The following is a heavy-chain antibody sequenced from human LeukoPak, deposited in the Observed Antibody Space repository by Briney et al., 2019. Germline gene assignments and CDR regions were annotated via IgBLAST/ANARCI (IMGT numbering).Heavy chain of an antibody. J-gene: IGHJ4*02. CDR2: ISSNGGST. Sequence: PGGSLRPSCSASGFTFSSYAMHWVRQAPGKGLEYVSAISSNGGSTYYADSVKGRFTISRDNSKNTLYLQMSSLRAEDTAVYYCVKDRVATIRGDFDYWGQGTLVTVSS. CDR3: VKDRVATIRGDFDY. V-gene: IGHV3-64D*06. CDR1: GFTFSSYA. D-gene: IGHD5-12*01.